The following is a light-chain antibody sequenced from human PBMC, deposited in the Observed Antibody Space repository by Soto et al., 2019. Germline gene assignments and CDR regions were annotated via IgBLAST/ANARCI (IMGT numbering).Light chain of an antibody. CDR3: ISYTSSSTWV. J-gene: IGLJ1*01. CDR2: EVS. CDR1: SSDVGGYNY. V-gene: IGLV2-14*01. Sequence: QSALTQPPSVSGSPGQSITISCTGTSSDVGGYNYVSWYQQHPGKAPKLMIFEVSNRPSGVSNRFSGSKSGNTASLTISGLQAEDEADYYCISYTSSSTWVFGTGTKLTVL.